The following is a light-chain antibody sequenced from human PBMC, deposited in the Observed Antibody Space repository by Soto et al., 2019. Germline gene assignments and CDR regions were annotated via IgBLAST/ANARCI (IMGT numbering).Light chain of an antibody. V-gene: IGKV1-6*01. CDR2: AAS. CDR3: LQDYTYPWT. CDR1: QGIANE. Sequence: AIQMTQSPSSLSASVGDRVTITCRASQGIANELGWYQQKPGKAPKLLINAASSLQSGVPSRFSGSGSGTDFTLTISSLQPEDFVTYYCLQDYTYPWTFGQGTKVDI. J-gene: IGKJ1*01.